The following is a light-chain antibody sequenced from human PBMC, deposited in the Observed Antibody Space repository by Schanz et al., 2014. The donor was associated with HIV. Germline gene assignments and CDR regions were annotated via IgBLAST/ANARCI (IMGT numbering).Light chain of an antibody. Sequence: QSVLTQPPSVSGAPGQRVTIPCTGTRSNIGTGFDVHWYQLLPGTAPKVLIFANTHRPSGVPDRFSGSKSGTSASLAITGLQAEDEADYYCQSFDSSLSAVVFGGGTKVTVL. CDR3: QSFDSSLSAVV. V-gene: IGLV1-40*01. J-gene: IGLJ2*01. CDR1: RSNIGTGFD. CDR2: ANT.